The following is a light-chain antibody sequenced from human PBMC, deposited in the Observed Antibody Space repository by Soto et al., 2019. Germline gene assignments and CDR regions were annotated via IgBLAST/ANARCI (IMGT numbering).Light chain of an antibody. CDR3: SSYTRSSTWV. CDR2: EVN. V-gene: IGLV2-14*01. J-gene: IGLJ3*02. CDR1: SSDLIGYNY. Sequence: QSALTQPASVSGSPGQSITISCSATSSDLIGYNYVSWYQQHPGKAPKLLIYEVNKRPSGFSNRFSGSASGNTASLTISGLQAEDEADYYCSSYTRSSTWVFGGGTKVTVL.